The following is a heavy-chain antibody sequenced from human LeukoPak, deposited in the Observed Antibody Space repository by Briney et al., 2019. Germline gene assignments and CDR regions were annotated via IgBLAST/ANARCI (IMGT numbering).Heavy chain of an antibody. CDR1: GFTFSRYA. J-gene: IGHJ4*02. V-gene: IGHV3-30-3*01. Sequence: PGTSLRLSCAVSGFTFSRYAMHWVRQAPGKGLEWVAVISYDGSKKADSVKGRFTISRDNSKNTLYLQTTSLRAEDTAVYYCARDSSDYWGQGTLVTVSS. CDR3: ARDSSDY. CDR2: ISYDGSKK.